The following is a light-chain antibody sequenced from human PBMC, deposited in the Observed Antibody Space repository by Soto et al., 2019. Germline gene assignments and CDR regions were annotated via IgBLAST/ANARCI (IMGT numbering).Light chain of an antibody. Sequence: QSVLTQPASVSGSPRQSITISCTGTSSDIGAFDYVSWYQQHPGKAPRLLIYEVFNRPSGVSDRFSGSKSGNTASLTISGLQAEDEADYYCSSYTSNSARVFGTGTKLTVL. CDR2: EVF. CDR1: SSDIGAFDY. V-gene: IGLV2-14*01. CDR3: SSYTSNSARV. J-gene: IGLJ1*01.